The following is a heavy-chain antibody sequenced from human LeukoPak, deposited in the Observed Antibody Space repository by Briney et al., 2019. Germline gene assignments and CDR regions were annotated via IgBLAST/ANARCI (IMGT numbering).Heavy chain of an antibody. J-gene: IGHJ4*02. Sequence: GGSLRLSCAASGFTFNGYAMNWVRQAPGKGLEWVSAISDSGDNTYYADSVKGRFTISRDYSSNTLYLQMNSLRAEDTALYYCAASAYYVAAADAYWGQGTLVTVSS. CDR3: AASAYYVAAADAY. CDR2: ISDSGDNT. CDR1: GFTFNGYA. D-gene: IGHD3-22*01. V-gene: IGHV3-23*01.